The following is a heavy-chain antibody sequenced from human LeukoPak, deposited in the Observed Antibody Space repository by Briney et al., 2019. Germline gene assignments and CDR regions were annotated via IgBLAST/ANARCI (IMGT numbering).Heavy chain of an antibody. D-gene: IGHD7-27*01. CDR2: MNPNSGNT. J-gene: IGHJ4*02. Sequence: ASVKVSCKASGGTFSSCAISWVRQATGQGLEWMGWMNPNSGNTGYAQKFQGRVTITRNTSISTAYMELSSLRSEDTAVYYCARGLLNWGYDYWGQGTLVTVSS. V-gene: IGHV1-8*03. CDR1: GGTFSSCA. CDR3: ARGLLNWGYDY.